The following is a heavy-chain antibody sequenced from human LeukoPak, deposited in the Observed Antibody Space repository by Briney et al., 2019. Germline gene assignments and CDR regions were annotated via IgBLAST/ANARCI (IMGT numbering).Heavy chain of an antibody. D-gene: IGHD6-25*01. CDR2: ISGSGGST. V-gene: IGHV3-23*01. Sequence: GGSLRLSCAASGLTFSSYAMSWVRQAPGKGLEWVSAISGSGGSTYYADSVKGRFTISRDNSKNTLYLQMNSLRAEDTAVYYCAKEVRQRGNPYYFDYWGQGTLVIVSS. CDR1: GLTFSSYA. CDR3: AKEVRQRGNPYYFDY. J-gene: IGHJ4*02.